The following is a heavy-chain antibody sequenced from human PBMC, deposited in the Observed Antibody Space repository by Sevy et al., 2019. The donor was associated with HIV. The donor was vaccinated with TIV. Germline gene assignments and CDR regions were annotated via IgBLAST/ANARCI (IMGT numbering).Heavy chain of an antibody. CDR1: GDSISSGDYY. Sequence: SETLSLTCTVSGDSISSGDYYWSWIRQPPGKGLEWIGYIYYSGSTYYNPSLKSRVTISVDTSKNQFSLKLSSVTAADTAVYYCARDSSGYYYLFDYWGQGTLVTVSS. V-gene: IGHV4-30-4*01. D-gene: IGHD3-22*01. J-gene: IGHJ4*02. CDR3: ARDSSGYYYLFDY. CDR2: IYYSGST.